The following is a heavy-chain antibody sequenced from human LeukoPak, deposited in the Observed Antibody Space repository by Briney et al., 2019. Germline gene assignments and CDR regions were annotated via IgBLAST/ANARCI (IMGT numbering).Heavy chain of an antibody. CDR2: IYSGGST. Sequence: GGSLRLSCAASGLTVSSNSMSWVRQAPGKGLEWVSFIYSGGSTYYADSVKGRFTISRDNAKNSLYLQMNSLRAEDTAVYYCARVTYYYDSSGTDYWGQGTLVTVSS. J-gene: IGHJ4*02. D-gene: IGHD3-22*01. CDR3: ARVTYYYDSSGTDY. V-gene: IGHV3-53*01. CDR1: GLTVSSNS.